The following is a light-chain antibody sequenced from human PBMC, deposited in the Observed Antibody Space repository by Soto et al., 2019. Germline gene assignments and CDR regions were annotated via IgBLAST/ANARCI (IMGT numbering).Light chain of an antibody. J-gene: IGLJ2*01. CDR3: SSYTSSSTRV. CDR1: SSDIGGYNY. Sequence: QSALTQPASVSGSPGQSITSSCTGTSSDIGGYNYVSWYQQHPGKAPKLMIYGVSDRPSGVSTRFSGSRSGNTAYLTISGLQAEDEADYYCSSYTSSSTRVFGGGTKVTVL. CDR2: GVS. V-gene: IGLV2-14*01.